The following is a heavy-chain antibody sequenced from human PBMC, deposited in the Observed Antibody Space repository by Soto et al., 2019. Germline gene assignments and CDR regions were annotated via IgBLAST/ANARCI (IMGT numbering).Heavy chain of an antibody. V-gene: IGHV3-74*01. CDR3: ARGQPDSSGYYGWVDY. D-gene: IGHD3-22*01. J-gene: IGHJ4*02. CDR1: GFTFSSYW. Sequence: EVQLVESGGGLVQPGGSLRLSCAASGFTFSSYWMHWVRQAPGKGLVWVSRIQTDGSSTTYADSVKGRFTISRDNAKNTLDLQMNSLRAEETAVYYCARGQPDSSGYYGWVDYWGQGTLVTVSS. CDR2: IQTDGSST.